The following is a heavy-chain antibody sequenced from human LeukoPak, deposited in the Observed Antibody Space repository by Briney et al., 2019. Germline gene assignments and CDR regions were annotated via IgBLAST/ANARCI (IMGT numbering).Heavy chain of an antibody. J-gene: IGHJ6*03. Sequence: PGGSLRLSCAASGFTFSSYAMSWVRQAPGKGPEWVSTISIDGGRTYYADSVKGRFTVSRDTSKNTLYLQMNSLRAEDTAVYHCARKGIGSSRYQNMDVWGKGTTVTVSS. D-gene: IGHD6-25*01. CDR3: ARKGIGSSRYQNMDV. V-gene: IGHV3-23*01. CDR2: ISIDGGRT. CDR1: GFTFSSYA.